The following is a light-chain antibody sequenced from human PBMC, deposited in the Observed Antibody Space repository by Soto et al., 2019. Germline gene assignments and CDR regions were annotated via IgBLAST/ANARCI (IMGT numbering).Light chain of an antibody. Sequence: EIVLTQSPGTLSLSPGERATLSCRASHSVSSSFLAWYQQKDGQAPRLLIYGASRRATGIPDRFSGSGSGTDFTLIISRLEPEDFAVYYCQQYGSSPRTFGQGTRLEIK. J-gene: IGKJ5*01. CDR1: HSVSSSF. CDR2: GAS. CDR3: QQYGSSPRT. V-gene: IGKV3-20*01.